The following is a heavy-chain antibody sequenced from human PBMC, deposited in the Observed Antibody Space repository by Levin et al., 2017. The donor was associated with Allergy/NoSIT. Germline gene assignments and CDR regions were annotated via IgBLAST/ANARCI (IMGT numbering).Heavy chain of an antibody. CDR1: GFTFSNFA. V-gene: IGHV3-23*01. D-gene: IGHD1-1*01. CDR3: AVGGTTTVAMILFDV. CDR2: SSGVDGST. J-gene: IGHJ4*02. Sequence: GGSLRLSCAASGFTFSNFAMSWVRQAPGKGLEWVSVSSGVDGSTYYADSVKGRFTISRDTSKNTLYLQMSSLRAEDTALYYCAVGGTTTVAMILFDVWGQGTLVSVSS.